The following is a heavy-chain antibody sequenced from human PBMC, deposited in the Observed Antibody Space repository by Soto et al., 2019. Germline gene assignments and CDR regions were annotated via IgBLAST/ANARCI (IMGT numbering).Heavy chain of an antibody. V-gene: IGHV4-61*08. CDR2: VYHSWGS. Sequence: SETLSLTCAVSGGSISSGGYSWSWIRQPPGKRMEWIGYVYHSWGSSYNPSLQSRVAISLDTSKSQFSLKVTSVTATDTAVYYCARQGFGPLHGLVDVWGQGTTVTVSS. J-gene: IGHJ6*02. CDR3: ARQGFGPLHGLVDV. CDR1: GGSISSGGYS. D-gene: IGHD3-10*01.